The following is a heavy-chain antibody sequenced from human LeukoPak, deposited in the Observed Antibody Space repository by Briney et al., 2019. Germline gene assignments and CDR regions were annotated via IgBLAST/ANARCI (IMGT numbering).Heavy chain of an antibody. Sequence: AETLSLTCTVSGYSISSGYYWGWIRHPPGKGLGCIGSIYTSGRTFYNPSLKRGATISVDKSKNQFSLKLSSVTAADTAVYYCARPPVYYYDSSGSYYFDYWGQGTLVTVSS. D-gene: IGHD3-22*01. CDR1: GYSISSGYY. CDR2: IYTSGRT. CDR3: ARPPVYYYDSSGSYYFDY. V-gene: IGHV4-38-2*02. J-gene: IGHJ4*02.